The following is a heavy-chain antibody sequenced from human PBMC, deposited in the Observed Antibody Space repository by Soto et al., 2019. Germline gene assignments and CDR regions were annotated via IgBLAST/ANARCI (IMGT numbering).Heavy chain of an antibody. CDR1: GGTFIIYA. V-gene: IGHV1-69*05. J-gene: IGHJ4*02. CDR2: IIPIFGTA. D-gene: IGHD5-18*01. Sequence: GASVNVSCKDSGGTFIIYAISWVRQAPGQGLEWMGGIIPIFGTANYAQKFQGRVTMTRDTSISTAYMELSRLRSDDTAVYYCARVTIQLYWGQGTLVTVSS. CDR3: ARVTIQLY.